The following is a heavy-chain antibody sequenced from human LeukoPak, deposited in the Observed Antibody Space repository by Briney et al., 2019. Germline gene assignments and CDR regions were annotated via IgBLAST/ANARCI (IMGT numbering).Heavy chain of an antibody. CDR2: IYSSGST. V-gene: IGHV4-4*07. CDR1: GDSISYYY. CDR3: ARDDPGDSIDY. J-gene: IGHJ4*02. Sequence: SETLSLTCTVSGDSISYYYWSWIRQPAGKALEWIGRIYSSGSTNYNPSPKSRVTMSVDTSKNQVSLRLNSVTAADTAVYYCARDDPGDSIDYWGQGTRVTVSS. D-gene: IGHD4-17*01.